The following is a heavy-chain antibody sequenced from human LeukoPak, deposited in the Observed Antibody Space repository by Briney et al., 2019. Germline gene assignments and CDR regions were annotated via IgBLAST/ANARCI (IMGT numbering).Heavy chain of an antibody. CDR3: VKESGFMVAPNSAFDI. J-gene: IGHJ3*02. D-gene: IGHD4/OR15-4a*01. CDR2: ISGSGGST. V-gene: IGHV3-23*01. CDR1: GFTFSSYA. Sequence: GGSLRLSCAASGFTFSSYAMSWVRQAPGKGLEWVSAISGSGGSTYYADSVKGRFTISRDNSKNTLYLQMSSLRAEDTAVYYCVKESGFMVAPNSAFDIWGQGTMVTVSS.